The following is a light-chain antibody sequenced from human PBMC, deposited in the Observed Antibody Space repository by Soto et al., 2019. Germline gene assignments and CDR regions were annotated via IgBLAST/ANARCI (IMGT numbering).Light chain of an antibody. V-gene: IGLV2-14*01. CDR3: ISYTSSSTNV. CDR1: SSDVGGYNY. Sequence: QSALTQPASVSGSPGQSITISCTGTSSDVGGYNYVSWYQQHPGKAPKLMIYDVSNRPSGVSNRFSGSKSANTASLTISGLQAEDEADYYCISYTSSSTNVFGTGTEVTVL. CDR2: DVS. J-gene: IGLJ1*01.